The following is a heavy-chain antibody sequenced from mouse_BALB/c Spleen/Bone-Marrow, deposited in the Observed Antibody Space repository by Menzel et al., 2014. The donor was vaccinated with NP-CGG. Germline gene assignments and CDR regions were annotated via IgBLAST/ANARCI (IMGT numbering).Heavy chain of an antibody. CDR3: ARDGNYPWYFDV. V-gene: IGHV3-2*02. CDR2: ISYSGST. Sequence: VQLQQSGPGLVKPSQSLSLTCTVTGYSITSDYAWHWIRQFPGNRLEWMGYISYSGSTNYNPSLESPISITRDTSKSQFFLQLNSVTTEDTATYYCARDGNYPWYFDVWGAGTTVTVSS. D-gene: IGHD2-1*01. CDR1: GYSITSDYA. J-gene: IGHJ1*01.